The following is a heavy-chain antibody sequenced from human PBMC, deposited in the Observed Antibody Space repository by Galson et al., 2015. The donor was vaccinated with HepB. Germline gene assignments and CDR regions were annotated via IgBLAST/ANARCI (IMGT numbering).Heavy chain of an antibody. V-gene: IGHV4-34*01. CDR2: INHSGST. Sequence: ETLSLTCAVYGGSFSGYYWSWIRQPPGKGLEWIGEINHSGSTNYNPSLKSRVTISVDTSKNQFSLKLSSVTAADTAVYYCARRVIYYDSSGYYLPQIAYFDYWGQGTLVTVSS. D-gene: IGHD3-22*01. CDR3: ARRVIYYDSSGYYLPQIAYFDY. CDR1: GGSFSGYY. J-gene: IGHJ4*02.